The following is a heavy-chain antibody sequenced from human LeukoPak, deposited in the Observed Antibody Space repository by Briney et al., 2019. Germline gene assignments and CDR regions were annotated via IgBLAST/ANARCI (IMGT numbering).Heavy chain of an antibody. CDR2: IYYSGST. V-gene: IGHV4-61*05. Sequence: SETLSLTCTVSGGSISSSSYYWGWIRQPPGKGLEWIGYIYYSGSTNYNPSLKSRVTISVDTSKNQFSLKLSSVTAADTAVYYCARARGYSGYAYFDYWGQGTLVTVSS. J-gene: IGHJ4*02. D-gene: IGHD5-12*01. CDR3: ARARGYSGYAYFDY. CDR1: GGSISSSSYY.